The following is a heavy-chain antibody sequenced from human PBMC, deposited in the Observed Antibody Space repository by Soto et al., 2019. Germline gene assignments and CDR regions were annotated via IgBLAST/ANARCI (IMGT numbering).Heavy chain of an antibody. CDR2: MNPNSGNT. D-gene: IGHD6-19*01. CDR3: ARDYSSGYGMDV. J-gene: IGHJ6*02. V-gene: IGHV1-8*01. CDR1: GYTSTSYD. Sequence: ASVKVSCKAPGYTSTSYDINWVRQATGQGLEWMGWMNPNSGNTDYAQRFQGRVTMTRNTSISTAYMELSSLRSEDTAVYYCARDYSSGYGMDVWGQGTTVTVSS.